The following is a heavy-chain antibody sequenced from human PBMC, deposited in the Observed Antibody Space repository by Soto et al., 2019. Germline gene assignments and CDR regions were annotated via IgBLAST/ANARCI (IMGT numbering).Heavy chain of an antibody. CDR1: GFTISTHG. CDR3: AAATTWNFHFPY. V-gene: IGHV3-33*03. CDR2: IWYDGSNK. Sequence: QAQLVESGGGVVQPGTSLRLSCAASGFTISTHGMHWVRQAPGKGLEWLAKIWYDGSNKFYAESVNGRFSISKDNSKNTLYLQMSSLRAEDTAVYYCAAATTWNFHFPYWGQGTQVTVSS. J-gene: IGHJ4*02. D-gene: IGHD1-7*01.